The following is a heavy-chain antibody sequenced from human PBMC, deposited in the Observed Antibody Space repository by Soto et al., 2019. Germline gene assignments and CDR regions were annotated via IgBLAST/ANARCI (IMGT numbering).Heavy chain of an antibody. Sequence: SETLSLTCAVSGGSISSGGYSWSWIRQPPGKGLEWIGYIYHSGSTYYNPSLKSRVTISVDRSKNQFSLKLSSVTAADTAVYYCAGDGGYGDYVGAFDIWGQGTMVTVSS. D-gene: IGHD4-17*01. CDR1: GGSISSGGYS. V-gene: IGHV4-30-2*01. CDR2: IYHSGST. J-gene: IGHJ3*02. CDR3: AGDGGYGDYVGAFDI.